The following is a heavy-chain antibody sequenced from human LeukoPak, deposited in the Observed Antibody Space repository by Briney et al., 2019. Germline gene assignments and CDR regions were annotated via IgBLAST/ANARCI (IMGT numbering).Heavy chain of an antibody. D-gene: IGHD6-19*01. J-gene: IGHJ3*01. CDR2: INTNNGGT. Sequence: ASVKVSCKASGYTFTQYYIHWVRQATGQGLEWMGWINTNNGGTDGAQKFQGRVTMTRDTSINTAYMELNTVTSDDTAVYFCARVPSSSDWYAATRWGQGTMVTVS. CDR3: ARVPSSSDWYAATR. CDR1: GYTFTQYY. V-gene: IGHV1-2*02.